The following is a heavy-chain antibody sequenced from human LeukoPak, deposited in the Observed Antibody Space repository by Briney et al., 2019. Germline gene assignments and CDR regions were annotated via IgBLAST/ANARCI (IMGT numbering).Heavy chain of an antibody. Sequence: SETLSLTFTVSGGSISIFYWRWIRQPPRQALEWIGYIYYSGSTNYNPSLKSRVTISVDTSKNQFSLKLSSVTAADTAVYYCARVLRGSIDYWGQGTPVTVSS. D-gene: IGHD5-12*01. V-gene: IGHV4-59*01. CDR2: IYYSGST. CDR3: ARVLRGSIDY. CDR1: GGSISIFY. J-gene: IGHJ4*02.